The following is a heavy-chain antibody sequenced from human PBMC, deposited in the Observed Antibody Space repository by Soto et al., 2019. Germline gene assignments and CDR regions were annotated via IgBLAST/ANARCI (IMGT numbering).Heavy chain of an antibody. CDR2: ISSSSSYI. CDR1: GFTFSSYS. CDR3: ARDGQQLPPGGMDV. Sequence: PGGSLRLSCAASGFTFSSYSMNWVRQAPGKGLEWVSSISSSSSYIYYADSVKGRFTISRDNAKNSLYLQMNSLRAEDTAVYYCARDGQQLPPGGMDVWGQGTTVTVSS. D-gene: IGHD6-13*01. J-gene: IGHJ6*02. V-gene: IGHV3-21*01.